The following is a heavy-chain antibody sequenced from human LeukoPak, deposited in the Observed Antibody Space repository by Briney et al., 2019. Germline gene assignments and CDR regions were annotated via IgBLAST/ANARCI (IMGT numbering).Heavy chain of an antibody. D-gene: IGHD3-16*01. CDR1: GGSISSYY. Sequence: SETLSLTCSVSGGSISSYYWNWIRQPPGKGLEWIGYVYYSGSTYYNPSLKSRVTISVDTSKNQFSLKLSSVTAADTAVYYCARRTSAPFDPWGQGTLVTVSS. CDR3: ARRTSAPFDP. J-gene: IGHJ5*02. V-gene: IGHV4-59*08. CDR2: VYYSGST.